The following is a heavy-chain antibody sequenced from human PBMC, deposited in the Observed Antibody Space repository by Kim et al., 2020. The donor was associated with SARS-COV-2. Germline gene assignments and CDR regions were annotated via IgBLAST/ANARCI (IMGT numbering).Heavy chain of an antibody. V-gene: IGHV4-59*01. CDR3: ARGEAPWELLRPFDY. CDR1: GGSISSYY. D-gene: IGHD1-26*01. CDR2: IYYSGST. J-gene: IGHJ4*02. Sequence: SETLSLTCTVSGGSISSYYWSWIRQPPGKGLEWIGYIYYSGSTNYNPSLKSRVTISVDTSKNQFSLKLSSVTAADTAVYYCARGEAPWELLRPFDYWGQG.